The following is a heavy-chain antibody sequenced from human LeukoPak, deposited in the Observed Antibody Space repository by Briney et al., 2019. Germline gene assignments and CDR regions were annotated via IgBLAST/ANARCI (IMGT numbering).Heavy chain of an antibody. D-gene: IGHD4-17*01. CDR1: GGSISSGGYY. V-gene: IGHV4-31*03. J-gene: IGHJ4*02. CDR3: ARDGYFGDFHC. Sequence: SETLSLTCTVSGGSISSGGYYWSCIRQHPGKGLEWIGYIYYSGSTYYNPSLKSRVTISVDTSKNQFSLKLSSVTAADTAVYYCARDGYFGDFHCWGQGTLVTVSS. CDR2: IYYSGST.